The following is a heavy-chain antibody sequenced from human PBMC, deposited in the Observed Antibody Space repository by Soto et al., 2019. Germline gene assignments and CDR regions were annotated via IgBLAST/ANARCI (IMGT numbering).Heavy chain of an antibody. CDR1: GFTFSSYG. Sequence: QVQLVESGGGVVQPGRSLRLSCAASGFTFSSYGMHWVRQAPGKGLEWVAVIWYDGSNKYYADSVKGRFTISRDNSKNTLYVQMNSLRAEDTAVYYCARDGGGGDCYSDYWGQGTLVTVSS. CDR3: ARDGGGGDCYSDY. J-gene: IGHJ4*02. CDR2: IWYDGSNK. D-gene: IGHD2-21*02. V-gene: IGHV3-33*01.